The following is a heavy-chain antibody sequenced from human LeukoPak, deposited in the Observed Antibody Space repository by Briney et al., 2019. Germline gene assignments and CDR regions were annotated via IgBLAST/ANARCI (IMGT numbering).Heavy chain of an antibody. J-gene: IGHJ4*02. CDR2: IYHSGST. Sequence: PSQTLSLTCAVSGGSISSGGYSWSWIRQPPGKSLEWIGYIYHSGSTYYNPSLKGRVTISVDRSKNQFSLKLSSVTAADTAVYYCARVVPAALFDYWGQGTLVTVSS. D-gene: IGHD2-2*01. CDR3: ARVVPAALFDY. V-gene: IGHV4-30-2*01. CDR1: GGSISSGGYS.